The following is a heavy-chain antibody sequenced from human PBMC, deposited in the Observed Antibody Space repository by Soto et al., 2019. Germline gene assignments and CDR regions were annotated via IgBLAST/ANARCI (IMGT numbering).Heavy chain of an antibody. CDR2: IYYSGST. Sequence: QLQLQESGPGLVKPSETLSLTCTVSGGSISSSSYYWGWIRQPPGKGLEWIGSIYYSGSTYYNPSLKSRVTISVDTSKNQFSLKLSSVTAADTAVYYCARSGGPLYPNLNWGQGTLVTVSS. V-gene: IGHV4-39*01. J-gene: IGHJ4*02. CDR3: ARSGGPLYPNLN. CDR1: GGSISSSSYY. D-gene: IGHD3-16*01.